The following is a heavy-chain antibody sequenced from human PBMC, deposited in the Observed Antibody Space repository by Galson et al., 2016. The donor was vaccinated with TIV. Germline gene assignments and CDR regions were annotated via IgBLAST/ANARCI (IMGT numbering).Heavy chain of an antibody. CDR1: GFTFGNYW. Sequence: SLRLSCAASGFTFGNYWMSWVRQAPGKGLEWVANIDKDGNEKYYVDSVKGRFTISRDNAKNTPYLQMNSLRAEDMAIFYCARLLEWTHEAFDTWGQGTMVTVSA. CDR3: ARLLEWTHEAFDT. D-gene: IGHD3-3*01. CDR2: IDKDGNEK. J-gene: IGHJ3*02. V-gene: IGHV3-7*01.